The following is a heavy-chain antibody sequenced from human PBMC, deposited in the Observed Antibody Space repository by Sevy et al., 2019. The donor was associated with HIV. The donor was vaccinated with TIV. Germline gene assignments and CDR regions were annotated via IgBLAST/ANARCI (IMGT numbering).Heavy chain of an antibody. D-gene: IGHD6-13*01. V-gene: IGHV1-69*13. CDR3: ARDRDRGYFDP. CDR1: GGTFSGYS. CDR2: IIAISGTT. J-gene: IGHJ5*02. Sequence: ASVKVSCKTSGGTFSGYSISWLRQAPGQGLEWMGGIIAISGTTNYLQRFQGRITITADVSTRTVYMELRSLRIEDTAIYFGARDRDRGYFDPWGQGTLVTVSS.